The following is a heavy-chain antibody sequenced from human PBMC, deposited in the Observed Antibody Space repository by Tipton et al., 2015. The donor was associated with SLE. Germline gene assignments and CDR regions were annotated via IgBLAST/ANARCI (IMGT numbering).Heavy chain of an antibody. Sequence: SGFTFSSYGMHWVRQAPGKGLEWVAVIWYDGSNKYYADSVKGRFTISRDNSKNTLYLQMNSLRAEDTAVYYCAKDVDSGSLGELSVYRGQGTLVT. D-gene: IGHD3-16*02. CDR1: GFTFSSYG. J-gene: IGHJ4*02. CDR3: AKDVDSGSLGELSVY. V-gene: IGHV3-33*06. CDR2: IWYDGSNK.